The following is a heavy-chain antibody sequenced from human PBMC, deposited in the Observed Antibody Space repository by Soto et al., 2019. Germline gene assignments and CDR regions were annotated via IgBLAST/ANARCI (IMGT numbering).Heavy chain of an antibody. CDR3: AILSK. D-gene: IGHD4-4*01. CDR1: GFTVSSNY. J-gene: IGHJ4*02. CDR2: IYSDGTT. V-gene: IGHV3-53*01. Sequence: PGGSLRLSCAASGFTVSSNYMNWVRQAPGKGLEWVSIIYSDGTTSYADSVKGRFTISRDNFKKTLHLQMNSLRAEDTAVYYCAILSKWGQGNMVTVYS.